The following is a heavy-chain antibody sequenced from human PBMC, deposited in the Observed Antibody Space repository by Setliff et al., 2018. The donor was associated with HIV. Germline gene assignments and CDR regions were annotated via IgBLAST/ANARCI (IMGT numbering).Heavy chain of an antibody. V-gene: IGHV4-59*11. CDR2: IYYSGST. D-gene: IGHD7-27*01. CDR3: ARDLPELTGRSFDP. Sequence: SETLSLTCTVSGGSISSHYWSWIRQPPGKGLEWIGYIYYSGSTNYNPSLKSRVTISVDTSKNQFSLKLTSVTAADTAVYYCARDLPELTGRSFDPWGQGMLVTVSS. J-gene: IGHJ5*02. CDR1: GGSISSHY.